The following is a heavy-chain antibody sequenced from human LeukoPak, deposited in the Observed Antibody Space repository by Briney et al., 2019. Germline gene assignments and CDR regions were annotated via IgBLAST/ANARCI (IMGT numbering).Heavy chain of an antibody. V-gene: IGHV4-30-4*01. CDR3: AGAPHRWYLYDAFDI. CDR1: GGSISSGDYY. Sequence: PSETLSLTCTVSGGSISSGDYYWSWIRQPPGKGLEWIGYIYYSGSTYYNPSLKSRVTISVDTSKNQFSLKLSSVTAADTAVYYCAGAPHRWYLYDAFDIWGQGTMVTVSS. D-gene: IGHD4-23*01. J-gene: IGHJ3*02. CDR2: IYYSGST.